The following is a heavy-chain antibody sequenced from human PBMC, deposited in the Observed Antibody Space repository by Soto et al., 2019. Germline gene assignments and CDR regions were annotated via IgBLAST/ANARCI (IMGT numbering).Heavy chain of an antibody. CDR3: ANLGGGYCTSTDCPDY. J-gene: IGHJ4*02. CDR1: GYTYRGFV. CDR2: ISYDDRNK. Sequence: GGCLRVCCAVSGYTYRGFVIRCVRQGPGKGLEWVAVISYDDRNKYYAASVKGRFTISRDNSKNTLYLQMNSLRAEDTAVYYCANLGGGYCTSTDCPDYWGQGT. D-gene: IGHD2-2*01. V-gene: IGHV3-30*18.